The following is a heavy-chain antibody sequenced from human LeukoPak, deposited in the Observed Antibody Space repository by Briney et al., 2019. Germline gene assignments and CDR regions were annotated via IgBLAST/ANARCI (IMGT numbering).Heavy chain of an antibody. J-gene: IGHJ4*02. Sequence: AETLCLTCAVSGCSFSGYYWSWIRQPPGKGLEWVGDINRSGSTNYNPSVKGRVTISGDTSKNQFSLKLNSVTAADTAGYYCARVKMLGYAYIWGSYRSYSFDNWGQGTLVTVSS. V-gene: IGHV4-34*01. D-gene: IGHD3-16*02. CDR2: INRSGST. CDR1: GCSFSGYY. CDR3: ARVKMLGYAYIWGSYRSYSFDN.